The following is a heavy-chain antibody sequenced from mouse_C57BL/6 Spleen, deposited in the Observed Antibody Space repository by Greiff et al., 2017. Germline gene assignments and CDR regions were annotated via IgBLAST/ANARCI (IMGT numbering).Heavy chain of an antibody. D-gene: IGHD1-1*01. J-gene: IGHJ2*01. CDR1: GFTFSDYG. CDR2: ISSGSSTI. Sequence: EVKLVESGGGLVKPGGSLKLSCAASGFTFSDYGMHWVRQAPEKGLEWVAYISSGSSTIYYADTVKGRFTISRDNAKNTLFLQMTSLRSADTSMYYCARGHYGSSPYFDYWGQGTTLTVSS. CDR3: ARGHYGSSPYFDY. V-gene: IGHV5-17*01.